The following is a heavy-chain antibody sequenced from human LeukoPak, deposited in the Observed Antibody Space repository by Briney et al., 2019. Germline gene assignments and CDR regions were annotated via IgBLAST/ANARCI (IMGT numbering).Heavy chain of an antibody. J-gene: IGHJ4*02. Sequence: PRRSLRLSCAASGFTFSNAWMSWVRQAPGKRLEWVGQIKTKTDGGTTESAATVKGRFTISRDDSKNTLYLQMNSLKIEDTAMYYCTTLYGSGNYYWGQGTLVTVSS. D-gene: IGHD3-10*01. CDR3: TTLYGSGNYY. CDR1: GFTFSNAW. CDR2: IKTKTDGGTT. V-gene: IGHV3-15*01.